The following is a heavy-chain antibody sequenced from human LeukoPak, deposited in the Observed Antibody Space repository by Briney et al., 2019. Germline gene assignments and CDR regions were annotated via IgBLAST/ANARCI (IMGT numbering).Heavy chain of an antibody. CDR1: GVTFSSDS. Sequence: GGSLRLSXAASGVTFSSDSMNWVRQAPGKGVQWVSYISGISSTIYYADSVKGRFTISRDNAQNSLYLQMNSLRAEDTAVYYCARVLAATTSFDYWGQGTLVTVSS. D-gene: IGHD5-24*01. J-gene: IGHJ4*02. V-gene: IGHV3-48*01. CDR2: ISGISSTI. CDR3: ARVLAATTSFDY.